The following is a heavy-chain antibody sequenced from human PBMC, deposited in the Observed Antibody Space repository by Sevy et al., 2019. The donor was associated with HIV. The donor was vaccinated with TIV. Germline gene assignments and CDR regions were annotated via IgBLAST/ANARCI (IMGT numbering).Heavy chain of an antibody. CDR2: VNHSGST. J-gene: IGHJ2*01. Sequence: SETLSLTCAVSGGSFSGYSWDWIRQPPGKGLEWIGEVNHSGSTNYNPSLKSRVTISVDTSKNQFSLKLNSVTAADTAVYYCARGGDGVVPSPIIGLGPWTKYWYFDLWGRGTLVTVSS. D-gene: IGHD3-3*01. V-gene: IGHV4-34*01. CDR1: GGSFSGYS. CDR3: ARGGDGVVPSPIIGLGPWTKYWYFDL.